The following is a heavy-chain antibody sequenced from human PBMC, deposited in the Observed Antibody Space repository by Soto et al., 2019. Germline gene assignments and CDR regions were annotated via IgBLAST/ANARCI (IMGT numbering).Heavy chain of an antibody. CDR3: AKDQASGQGSFDS. V-gene: IGHV3-30*18. J-gene: IGHJ4*02. CDR1: GLTFNIYG. CDR2: ISYDGSNQ. Sequence: PVGSLRLSCAASGLTFNIYGMHWARQAPDKGLEWVALISYDGSNQYYADSVKGRFTISRATSKNTLFLQMNSLRADDTAVYYCAKDQASGQGSFDSWGQGTLVTVSS.